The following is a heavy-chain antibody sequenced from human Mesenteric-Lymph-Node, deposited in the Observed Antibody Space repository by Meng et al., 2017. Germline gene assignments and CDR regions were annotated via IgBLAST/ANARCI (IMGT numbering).Heavy chain of an antibody. CDR2: INSDESRT. CDR1: GFTFSSSW. D-gene: IGHD6-19*01. Sequence: GESLKISCAASGFTFSSSWMHWVRQVPGKGLVWVSRINSDESRTDYADSVKGRFTISRDNAKNSLYLQMNSLRAEDTAVYYCARVSSSSGRRYYFDYWGQGTLVTVSS. CDR3: ARVSSSSGRRYYFDY. V-gene: IGHV3-74*01. J-gene: IGHJ4*02.